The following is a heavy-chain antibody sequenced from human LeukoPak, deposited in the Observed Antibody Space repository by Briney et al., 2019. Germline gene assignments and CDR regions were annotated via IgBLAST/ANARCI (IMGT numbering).Heavy chain of an antibody. CDR3: TGGFGHNWSPFEN. D-gene: IGHD1-1*01. CDR2: INGDGSDI. J-gene: IGHJ4*02. CDR1: GLTFRNYW. Sequence: PGGSQRPSCAVSGLTFRNYWMHWVRQAPGNGLVWVSRINGDGSDISYADSVKGRFTISRDNAKNTLSLQMNSLTDDDTALYYCTGGFGHNWSPFENWGQGTLVTVSS. V-gene: IGHV3-74*01.